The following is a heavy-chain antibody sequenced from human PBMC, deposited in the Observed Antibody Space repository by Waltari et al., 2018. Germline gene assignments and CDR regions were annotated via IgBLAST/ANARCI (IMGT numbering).Heavy chain of an antibody. V-gene: IGHV4-39*01. Sequence: QVQLQESGPGLVKPSETLSLTCTVSGGSISSSSYYWGWIRQPPGKGLEWIGSIYYSGSTYYNPSLKSRVTISVDTSKNQFSLKLSSVTAADTAVYYCARRARENAFDIWGQGTMVTVSS. D-gene: IGHD5-12*01. J-gene: IGHJ3*02. CDR3: ARRARENAFDI. CDR1: GGSISSSSYY. CDR2: IYYSGST.